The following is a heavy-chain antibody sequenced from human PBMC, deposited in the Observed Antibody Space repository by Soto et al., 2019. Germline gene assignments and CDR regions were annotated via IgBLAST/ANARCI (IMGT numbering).Heavy chain of an antibody. D-gene: IGHD3-22*01. Sequence: EVQLVEAGGGLLQPGGSLRLSCAASGFTVSSNYMSWVRQAPGKGLEWVSVIYSGGSTYYADSVKGRFTISSDHSKNTLYLQMNGLRAEDTAVYYCARDSGIDSSGYYFDYWGQGTLVTVSS. CDR2: IYSGGST. CDR3: ARDSGIDSSGYYFDY. CDR1: GFTVSSNY. J-gene: IGHJ4*02. V-gene: IGHV3-53*01.